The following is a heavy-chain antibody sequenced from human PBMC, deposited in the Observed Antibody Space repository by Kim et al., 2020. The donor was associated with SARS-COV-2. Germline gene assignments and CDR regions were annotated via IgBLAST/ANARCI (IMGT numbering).Heavy chain of an antibody. CDR3: ASGLGDSWIDY. Sequence: GGSLRLSCAASGFTFSSYGMHWVRQAPGKGLEWVAVISYDGSNKYYADSVKGRFTISRDNSKNTLYLQMNSLRAEDTAVYYCASGLGDSWIDYWGQGTLVTVSS. CDR2: ISYDGSNK. V-gene: IGHV3-33*05. J-gene: IGHJ4*02. D-gene: IGHD3-3*01. CDR1: GFTFSSYG.